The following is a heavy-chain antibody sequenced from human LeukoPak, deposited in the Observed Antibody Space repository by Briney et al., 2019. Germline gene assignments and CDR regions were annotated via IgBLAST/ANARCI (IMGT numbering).Heavy chain of an antibody. V-gene: IGHV1-69*01. Sequence: GSSVKVSCKASGGFSSYAISWVRQAPGQGLEWMGGIIPIFGTANYAQKFQGRVTITADESTSTAYMELSSLRSEDTAVYYCATALIVGATDFDYWGQGTLVTVSS. CDR1: GGFSSYA. D-gene: IGHD1-26*01. CDR3: ATALIVGATDFDY. J-gene: IGHJ4*02. CDR2: IIPIFGTA.